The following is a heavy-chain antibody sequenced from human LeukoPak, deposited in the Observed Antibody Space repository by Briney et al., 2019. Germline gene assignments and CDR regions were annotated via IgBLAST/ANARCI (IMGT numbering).Heavy chain of an antibody. Sequence: GGSLRLSCAASGFTFSSYGMHWVRQAPGKGLEWVAVISYDGSNKYYADSVKGRFTISRDNSKNTLYLQMNSLRAEDTAVYYCVKSKGTTGTTGVDYWGQGTLGTVSS. CDR1: GFTFSSYG. D-gene: IGHD1-1*01. CDR2: ISYDGSNK. CDR3: VKSKGTTGTTGVDY. J-gene: IGHJ4*02. V-gene: IGHV3-30*18.